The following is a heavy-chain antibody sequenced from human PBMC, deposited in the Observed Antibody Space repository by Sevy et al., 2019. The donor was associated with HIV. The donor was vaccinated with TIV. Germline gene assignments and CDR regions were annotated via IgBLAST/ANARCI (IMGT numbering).Heavy chain of an antibody. CDR2: IRSKAYGWTT. V-gene: IGHV3-49*03. CDR1: GFTFGDYA. Sequence: GGSLRLSCTASGFTFGDYAMSWFRQAPGKGLEWVGFIRSKAYGWTTAYAASVEGRFTISREDSKRIAYLQMNSLKTEETAVYYCTRQNVLRFVEWFSRGAFDIWGQGTMVTVSS. CDR3: TRQNVLRFVEWFSRGAFDI. D-gene: IGHD3-3*01. J-gene: IGHJ3*02.